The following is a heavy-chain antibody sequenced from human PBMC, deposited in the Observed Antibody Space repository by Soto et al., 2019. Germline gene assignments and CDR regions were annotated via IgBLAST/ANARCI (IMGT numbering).Heavy chain of an antibody. Sequence: SVKVSCKASGGTFSSYAISWVRQAPGQGLEWMGGIIPIFGTANYAQKFQGRVTITADESTSTAYMELSSLRSEDTAVYYCASPITMIVVVRGAAFDIWGQGTMVTVSS. CDR2: IIPIFGTA. J-gene: IGHJ3*02. CDR1: GGTFSSYA. V-gene: IGHV1-69*13. CDR3: ASPITMIVVVRGAAFDI. D-gene: IGHD3-22*01.